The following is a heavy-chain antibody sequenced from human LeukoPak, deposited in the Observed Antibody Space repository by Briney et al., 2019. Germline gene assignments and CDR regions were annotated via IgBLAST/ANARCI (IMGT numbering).Heavy chain of an antibody. V-gene: IGHV3-53*01. D-gene: IGHD1-1*01. Sequence: GGSLRLSCAASGFTVSSNYMSWVRQAPGKGLEWVSVIYSDGSTYYADSVKGRFTISRDNSKNTLYLQMNSLRAEDTAVYYCARGGNYNWKGNWFDPWGQGTLVTVSS. CDR1: GFTVSSNY. J-gene: IGHJ5*02. CDR3: ARGGNYNWKGNWFDP. CDR2: IYSDGST.